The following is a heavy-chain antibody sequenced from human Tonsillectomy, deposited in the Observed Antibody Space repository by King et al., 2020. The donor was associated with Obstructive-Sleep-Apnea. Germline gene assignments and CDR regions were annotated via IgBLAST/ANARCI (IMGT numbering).Heavy chain of an antibody. D-gene: IGHD3-10*01. Sequence: QLVQSGAEVKKPGESLRISCKGSGYFFTSSWRSWVRQMPGKGLEWLGRIDPSDSYTNYSQSLQGHVTISTDKSISTAYVQWSSLKASDTAMYYCARHGARGARFDTWGQGTLVTVSS. J-gene: IGHJ4*02. CDR3: ARHGARGARFDT. CDR2: IDPSDSYT. V-gene: IGHV5-10-1*03. CDR1: GYFFTSSW.